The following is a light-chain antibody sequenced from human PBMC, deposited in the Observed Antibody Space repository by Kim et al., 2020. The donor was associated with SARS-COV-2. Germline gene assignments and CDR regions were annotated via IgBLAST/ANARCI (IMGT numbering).Light chain of an antibody. CDR2: GAS. CDR1: QSVSSSY. J-gene: IGKJ1*01. Sequence: LSPGERATLSCRASQSVSSSYLAWYQQKPGQAPRLLIYGASSRATGIPYRFSGSGSGTDFTLTINRLEPEDSAVYYCQLYDTSRTFGQGTKMDIK. CDR3: QLYDTSRT. V-gene: IGKV3-20*01.